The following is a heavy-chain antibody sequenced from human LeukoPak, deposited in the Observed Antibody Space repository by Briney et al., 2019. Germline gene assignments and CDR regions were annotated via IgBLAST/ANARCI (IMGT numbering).Heavy chain of an antibody. V-gene: IGHV3-11*01. J-gene: IGHJ5*02. CDR1: GFTFSDYY. Sequence: GGSLRLSCAASGFTFSDYYMSWIRQAPGKGLEWVSYISSSGSTIYYADSVKGRFTISRDNAKNSLYLQMNSLRAEDTAVYYCVRYNWNDGVWFDPWGQGTLVTVSS. D-gene: IGHD1-20*01. CDR3: VRYNWNDGVWFDP. CDR2: ISSSGSTI.